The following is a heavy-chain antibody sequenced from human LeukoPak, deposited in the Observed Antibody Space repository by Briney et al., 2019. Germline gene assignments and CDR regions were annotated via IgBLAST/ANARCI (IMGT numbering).Heavy chain of an antibody. Sequence: GGSLRLSCAASGFIFRTYWMSWVRQAPGKGLEWVANINHDGGDKNYVDSVKGRFTISRDNAKSSLYLQMNSLRVEDTAVYYCAITGGPTVTAFDLWGQGILVTVSS. CDR2: INHDGGDK. CDR1: GFIFRTYW. CDR3: AITGGPTVTAFDL. V-gene: IGHV3-7*02. J-gene: IGHJ4*02. D-gene: IGHD4-17*01.